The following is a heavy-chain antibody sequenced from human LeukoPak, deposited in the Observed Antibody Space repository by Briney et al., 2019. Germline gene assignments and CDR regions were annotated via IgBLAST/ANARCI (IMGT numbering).Heavy chain of an antibody. CDR1: GFTFSSYA. CDR3: AKDEDVIVVVNSFDY. CDR2: ISGSGGST. J-gene: IGHJ4*02. V-gene: IGHV3-23*01. Sequence: GGSLRLSCAASGFTFSSYAMSWVRQAPGKGLEWVSAISGSGGSTYYADSVKGRFTISRNNSKNTLYLQMNSLRAEDTAVYYCAKDEDVIVVVNSFDYWGQGTLVTVSS. D-gene: IGHD3-22*01.